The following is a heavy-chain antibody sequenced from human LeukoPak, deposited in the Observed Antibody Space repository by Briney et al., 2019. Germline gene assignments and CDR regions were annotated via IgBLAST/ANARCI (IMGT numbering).Heavy chain of an antibody. V-gene: IGHV4-59*01. CDR3: ARVLVRYTSFDL. J-gene: IGHJ2*01. D-gene: IGHD1-1*01. Sequence: SETLSLTCTVSDGSISGYYWTWLRQPPGKVLEWLGYISYTGSTNYSTSLKSRVTISVATSKNQFSLKLNSVTAADTAVYYCARVLVRYTSFDLWGRGTLVTVSS. CDR2: ISYTGST. CDR1: DGSISGYY.